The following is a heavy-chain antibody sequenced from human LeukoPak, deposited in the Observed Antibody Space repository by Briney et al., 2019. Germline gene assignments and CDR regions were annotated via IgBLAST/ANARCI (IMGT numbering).Heavy chain of an antibody. Sequence: GASVTVSCKASGYTFTSYGISWVRQAPGQGLEWMAWINPKSGGTNYAQKFQGRVTMTWDTSINTVFMELSRLRSDDTAIYYCARGRDRGSHTYYFDYWGQGTLVTVSS. J-gene: IGHJ4*02. CDR1: GYTFTSYG. V-gene: IGHV1-2*02. CDR2: INPKSGGT. CDR3: ARGRDRGSHTYYFDY. D-gene: IGHD1-26*01.